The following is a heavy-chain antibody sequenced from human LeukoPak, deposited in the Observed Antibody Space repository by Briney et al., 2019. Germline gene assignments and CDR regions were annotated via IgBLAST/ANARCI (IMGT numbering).Heavy chain of an antibody. CDR2: IYTSGST. CDR1: GGSISSGSYY. V-gene: IGHV4-61*02. J-gene: IGHJ4*02. Sequence: SETLSLTCTVSGGSISSGSYYWSWIQQPAGKGLEWIGRIYTSGSTNYNPSLKSRVTISVDTSKNQFSLKLSSVTAADTAVYYCARLTHYYDSSGYYYEGPVFDYWGQGTLVTVSS. D-gene: IGHD3-22*01. CDR3: ARLTHYYDSSGYYYEGPVFDY.